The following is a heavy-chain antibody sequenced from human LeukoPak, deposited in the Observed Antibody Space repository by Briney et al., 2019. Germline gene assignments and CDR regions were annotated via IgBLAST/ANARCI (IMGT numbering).Heavy chain of an antibody. V-gene: IGHV3-7*03. J-gene: IGHJ4*02. Sequence: GGSLRLSCAASGFTFSSYWMGWVRQAPGKGLEWVANIKQDGSEKYYVDSVKGRFTISRDNAKNSLYLQMNSLRAEDTAVYYCARDRGSGSIDYWGQGTLVTVSS. CDR3: ARDRGSGSIDY. CDR2: IKQDGSEK. D-gene: IGHD3-10*01. CDR1: GFTFSSYW.